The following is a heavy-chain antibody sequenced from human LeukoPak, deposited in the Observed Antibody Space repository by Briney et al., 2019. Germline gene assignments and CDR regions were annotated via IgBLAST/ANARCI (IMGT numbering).Heavy chain of an antibody. J-gene: IGHJ5*02. CDR3: AREGGSSGWSGWFDP. CDR2: ISAYNGNT. D-gene: IGHD6-19*01. CDR1: GYTFTSYG. Sequence: ASVKVSCKASGYTFTSYGISWVRQAPGQRLEWMGWISAYNGNTNYAQKLQGRVTMTTDTSTSTAYMELRSLRSDDTAVYYCAREGGSSGWSGWFDPWGQGTLVTVSS. V-gene: IGHV1-18*01.